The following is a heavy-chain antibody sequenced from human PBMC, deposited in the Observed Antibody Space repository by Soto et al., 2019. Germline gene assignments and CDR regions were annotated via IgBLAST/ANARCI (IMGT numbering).Heavy chain of an antibody. V-gene: IGHV3-23*01. CDR3: AKENVVVAGHTY. J-gene: IGHJ4*02. D-gene: IGHD2-15*01. CDR1: GFTFSSYA. Sequence: EVQLLESGGGLVQPGGSLRLSCAASGFTFSSYAMSWVRQAPGKGLEWVSAISGSGGSTYYADSLKGRFTISRDNSQNTLYLQMNSLRAEDTAVYHCAKENVVVAGHTYWGQGTLVTVSS. CDR2: ISGSGGST.